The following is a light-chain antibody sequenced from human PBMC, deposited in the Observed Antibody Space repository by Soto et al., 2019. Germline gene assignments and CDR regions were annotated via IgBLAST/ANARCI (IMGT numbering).Light chain of an antibody. J-gene: IGKJ4*02. CDR1: QSINRF. V-gene: IGKV1-39*01. Sequence: DIQMTQSPSSLSASVGDTVTITCRASQSINRFFNWYQQKSGKAPKVLISTTSNLQTGVPSRFSGSGSGTHFTLTITDLQPVYFATYRCPRCNSFPHTFLGGTKV. CDR3: PRCNSFPHT. CDR2: TTS.